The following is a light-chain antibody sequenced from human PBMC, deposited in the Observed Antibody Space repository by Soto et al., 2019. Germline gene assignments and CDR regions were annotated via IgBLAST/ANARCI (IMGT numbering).Light chain of an antibody. V-gene: IGKV3-20*01. CDR1: QSVSNNY. Sequence: QGQGNLALSRGGRATLSCRASQSVSNNYLAWYQQKPGQAPRLLIYGASNRATGTPDRFSGSGSGTDFTLTSSRLAAEDSAFYYCQQYRSSGTFGHGIKVDI. J-gene: IGKJ1*01. CDR3: QQYRSSGT. CDR2: GAS.